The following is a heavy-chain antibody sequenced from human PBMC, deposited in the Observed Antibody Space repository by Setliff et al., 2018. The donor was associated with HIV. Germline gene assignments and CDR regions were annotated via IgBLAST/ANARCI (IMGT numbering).Heavy chain of an antibody. CDR1: GFTFSSYN. Sequence: PGGSLRLSCAASGFTFSSYNIFSSYNMNWVRQAPGKGLEWISYINSDSKTIYYADSVKGRFTISRDNAKNSLYLQMNSLRAEDTAVYYCVRSELLGRRYHFDYWGPGTLVTVSS. D-gene: IGHD7-27*01. CDR2: INSDSKTI. J-gene: IGHJ4*02. CDR3: VRSELLGRRYHFDY. V-gene: IGHV3-48*01.